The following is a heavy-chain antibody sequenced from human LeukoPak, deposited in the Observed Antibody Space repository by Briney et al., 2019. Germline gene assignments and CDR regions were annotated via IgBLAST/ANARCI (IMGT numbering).Heavy chain of an antibody. CDR2: INPSGGST. D-gene: IGHD3-3*01. CDR3: ASYDFWSGYRETQNYYYGMDV. CDR1: GYTFTSYY. Sequence: ASVKVSCKASGYTFTSYYMHWVRQAPGQGLEWMGIINPSGGSTSYAQKFQGRVTMTRDTSTSIVYMELSSLRSEDTAVYYCASYDFWSGYRETQNYYYGMDVWGQGTTVTVSS. V-gene: IGHV1-46*01. J-gene: IGHJ6*02.